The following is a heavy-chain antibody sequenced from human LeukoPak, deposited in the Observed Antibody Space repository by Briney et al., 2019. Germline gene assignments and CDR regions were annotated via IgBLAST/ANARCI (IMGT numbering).Heavy chain of an antibody. CDR3: ARGARLVTMIVVVMSAFDY. D-gene: IGHD3-22*01. Sequence: SETLSLTCTVSGGSISSYYWSWIRQPPGKGLEWIGEINHSGSTNYNPSLKSRVTISVDTSKNQFSLKLSSVTAADTAVYYCARGARLVTMIVVVMSAFDYWGQGTLVTVSS. V-gene: IGHV4-34*01. J-gene: IGHJ4*02. CDR2: INHSGST. CDR1: GGSISSYY.